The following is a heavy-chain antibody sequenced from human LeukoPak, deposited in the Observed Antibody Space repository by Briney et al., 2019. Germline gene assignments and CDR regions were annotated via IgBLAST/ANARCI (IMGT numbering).Heavy chain of an antibody. D-gene: IGHD6-13*01. CDR1: GFTFSDYY. V-gene: IGHV3-11*06. CDR2: ISGSSSHI. Sequence: GGSLRLSCEASGFTFSDYYLSWIRQAPGKGLEWISYISGSSSHINYADSVKGRFTISRDNAKKSVYLQMDSLRVEDTAVYYCARDQIGSWWGQGTLVIVSS. CDR3: ARDQIGSW. J-gene: IGHJ4*02.